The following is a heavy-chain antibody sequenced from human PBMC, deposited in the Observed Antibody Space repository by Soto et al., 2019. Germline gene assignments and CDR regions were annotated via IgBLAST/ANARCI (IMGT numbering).Heavy chain of an antibody. Sequence: LETLSLTCTVSGDSVSNYYWSWIRQPAGRGLEWIGRVYSSGATNYNPSLNGRVTMSVDTSRNQFSLRLSSVTAADTAIYYCTKGPNWNYYYYGVDVWGQGTAVTVSS. CDR1: GDSVSNYY. V-gene: IGHV4-4*07. CDR2: VYSSGAT. D-gene: IGHD1-20*01. CDR3: TKGPNWNYYYYGVDV. J-gene: IGHJ6*02.